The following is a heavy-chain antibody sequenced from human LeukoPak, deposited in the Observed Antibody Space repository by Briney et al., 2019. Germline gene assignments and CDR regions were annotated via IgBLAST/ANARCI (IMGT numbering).Heavy chain of an antibody. CDR2: INPNSGGT. V-gene: IGHV1-2*02. CDR3: ARAKLSYCSGGSCFGNWFDP. Sequence: ASVKVSCKASGYTFTGYYMHWVRQAPGQGLEWMGWINPNSGGTNYAQKFQGRVTMTRDTSISTAYMELSRLRSDDTAVYYCARAKLSYCSGGSCFGNWFDPWGQGTQVTVSS. J-gene: IGHJ5*02. CDR1: GYTFTGYY. D-gene: IGHD2-15*01.